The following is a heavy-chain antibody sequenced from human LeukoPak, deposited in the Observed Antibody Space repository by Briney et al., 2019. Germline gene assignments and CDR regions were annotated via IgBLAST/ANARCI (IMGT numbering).Heavy chain of an antibody. Sequence: SETLSLTCTVSGGSISSGGYSWSWIRQHPGKGLEWIGYIYYSGSAYYNPSLKSRVTISVDTSKNQFSLKLSSVTAADTAVYYCAKDFVKLRPSIAVAGTFDYWGQGTLVTVSS. D-gene: IGHD6-19*01. CDR1: GGSISSGGYS. J-gene: IGHJ4*02. CDR3: AKDFVKLRPSIAVAGTFDY. V-gene: IGHV4-31*03. CDR2: IYYSGSA.